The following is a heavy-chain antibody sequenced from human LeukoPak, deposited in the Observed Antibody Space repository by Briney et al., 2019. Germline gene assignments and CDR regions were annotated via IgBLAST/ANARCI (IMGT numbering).Heavy chain of an antibody. V-gene: IGHV1-18*01. Sequence: ASVKVSCKASGYTFTNYGISWVRQAPGQGLEWMGWISAYNDNTNYVQKFQDRVTMTTDTSTSTVYMELRSLRSDDTAVYYCARDQTRRGITMIVVVLDYWGQGTLVTVSS. CDR1: GYTFTNYG. J-gene: IGHJ4*02. CDR2: ISAYNDNT. CDR3: ARDQTRRGITMIVVVLDY. D-gene: IGHD3-22*01.